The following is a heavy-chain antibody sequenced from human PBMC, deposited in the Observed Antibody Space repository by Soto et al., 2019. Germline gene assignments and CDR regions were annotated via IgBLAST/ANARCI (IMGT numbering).Heavy chain of an antibody. D-gene: IGHD2-2*01. CDR3: ARDHVVSAVTFDY. J-gene: IGHJ4*02. Sequence: SETLSLTCAVSGVSLTSGNWWTWVRQSPQRGLEYIGEIFHDGTANYYPSFERRVAMSVDTSRNQFSLKLTSVTAADTAMYYCARDHVVSAVTFDYWGQGTLVTVSS. CDR2: IFHDGTA. CDR1: GVSLTSGNW. V-gene: IGHV4-4*02.